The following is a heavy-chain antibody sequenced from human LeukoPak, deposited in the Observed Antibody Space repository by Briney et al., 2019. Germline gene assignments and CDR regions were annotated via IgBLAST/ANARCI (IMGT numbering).Heavy chain of an antibody. CDR3: AKGSVNYEDY. CDR1: GFTVSSNY. J-gene: IGHJ4*02. CDR2: ISGDGGST. Sequence: GGSLRLSCAASGFTVSSNYMNWVRQAPGKGLEWVSLISGDGGSTYYADSVKGRFTISRDNSKNSLYLQMNSLRTEDTALYYCAKGSVNYEDYWGQGTLVTVSS. D-gene: IGHD1-7*01. V-gene: IGHV3-43*02.